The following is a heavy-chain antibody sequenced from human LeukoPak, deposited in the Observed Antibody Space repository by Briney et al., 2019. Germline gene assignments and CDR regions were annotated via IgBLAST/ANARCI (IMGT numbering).Heavy chain of an antibody. J-gene: IGHJ4*02. Sequence: SETLSLTCAVSGGSISSGGYSWSWIRQPPEKGLEWIGYIYHSGSTYYNPSLKSRVTISVDRSKNQFSLKLSSVTAADTAVYYCARVAYGDFWYFDYWGQGTLVTVSS. CDR3: ARVAYGDFWYFDY. V-gene: IGHV4-30-2*01. CDR1: GGSISSGGYS. CDR2: IYHSGST. D-gene: IGHD4-17*01.